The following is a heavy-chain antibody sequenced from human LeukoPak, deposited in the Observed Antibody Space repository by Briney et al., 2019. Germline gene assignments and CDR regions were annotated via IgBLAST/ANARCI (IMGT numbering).Heavy chain of an antibody. D-gene: IGHD3-22*01. J-gene: IGHJ4*02. CDR2: IYYSGST. V-gene: IGHV4-59*08. Sequence: SETLSLTCTVSGVSISSYYWSWIRQPPGKGLEWIGYIYYSGSTNYNPSLKSRVTISVDTSKNQFSLKLSSVTAADTAVYYCAAYAFYDSSGYYTDYWGQGTLVTVSS. CDR1: GVSISSYY. CDR3: AAYAFYDSSGYYTDY.